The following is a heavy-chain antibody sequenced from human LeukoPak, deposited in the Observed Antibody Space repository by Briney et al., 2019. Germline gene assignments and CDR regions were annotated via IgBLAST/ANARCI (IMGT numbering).Heavy chain of an antibody. J-gene: IGHJ3*02. CDR2: ISGSGSST. CDR1: GFTFSSYA. D-gene: IGHD2-15*01. CDR3: AKVRFCSGAGCSDAFDI. Sequence: PGGSLRLSCAASGFTFSSYAMSWVREAPGKGLEGVSGISGSGSSTYYADSVKGRFTISRDNSKNTLYLQINNLRAEDTAVHYCAKVRFCSGAGCSDAFDIWGQGTMVTVSS. V-gene: IGHV3-23*01.